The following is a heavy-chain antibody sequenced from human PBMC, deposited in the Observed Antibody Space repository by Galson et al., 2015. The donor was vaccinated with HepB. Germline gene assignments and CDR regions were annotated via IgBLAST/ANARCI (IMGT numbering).Heavy chain of an antibody. CDR2: IIPIFGTA. CDR1: GYTFTDYY. CDR3: AREVEMATTFDY. Sequence: SVKVSCKASGYTFTDYYLHWVRQAPGQGLEWMGGIIPIFGTANYAQKFQGRVTITADESTSTAYMELSSLRSEDTAVYYCAREVEMATTFDYWGQGTLVTVSS. D-gene: IGHD5-24*01. J-gene: IGHJ4*02. V-gene: IGHV1-69*13.